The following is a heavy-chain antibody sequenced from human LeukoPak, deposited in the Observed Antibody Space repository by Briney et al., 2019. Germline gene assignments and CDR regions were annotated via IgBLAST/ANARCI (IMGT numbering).Heavy chain of an antibody. Sequence: SETLSLTCSVSGGSISSSPHFWGWIRQPPGKGPEWIGSIFNTGSTFYNPSLKTRVTISVDTSKNQFSLNLRSVTAADTAVYYCARSRGAIYLFDYWGQGTLVTVSS. V-gene: IGHV4-39*07. J-gene: IGHJ4*02. D-gene: IGHD3-16*02. CDR2: IFNTGST. CDR1: GGSISSSPHF. CDR3: ARSRGAIYLFDY.